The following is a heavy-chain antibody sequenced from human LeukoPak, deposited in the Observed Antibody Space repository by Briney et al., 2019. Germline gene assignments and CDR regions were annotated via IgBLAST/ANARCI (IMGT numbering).Heavy chain of an antibody. CDR2: IYPGDSDT. CDR3: ARGGIPASGAGGADFDY. J-gene: IGHJ4*02. CDR1: GSKFTTYW. Sequence: RGASLQISTKGSGSKFTTYWIGWVRQLPGKDLEWMGMIYPGDSDTRYSPSFQGQVTISADKSISTAYLQWSRLKAPDTAMYYCARGGIPASGAGGADFDYWGQGTLVTVSS. V-gene: IGHV5-51*01. D-gene: IGHD6-13*01.